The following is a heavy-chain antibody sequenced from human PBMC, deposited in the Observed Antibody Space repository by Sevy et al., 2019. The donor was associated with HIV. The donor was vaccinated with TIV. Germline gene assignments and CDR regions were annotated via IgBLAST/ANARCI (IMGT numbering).Heavy chain of an antibody. CDR2: INAGNGNT. CDR1: GYTFTSYA. CDR3: ARRGGSSSSGAFDI. Sequence: ASVKVSCKASGYTFTSYAMHWVRQAPGQRLEWMGWINAGNGNTKYSQKFKGRVTITRDTSASTAYMELSSLRSEDTAVYYCARRGGSSSSGAFDIWGQGTMVTVSS. J-gene: IGHJ3*02. V-gene: IGHV1-3*01. D-gene: IGHD6-6*01.